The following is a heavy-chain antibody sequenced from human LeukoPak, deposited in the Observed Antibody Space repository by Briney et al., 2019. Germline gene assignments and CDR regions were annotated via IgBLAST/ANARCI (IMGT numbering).Heavy chain of an antibody. CDR3: ARGKNEVDY. V-gene: IGHV1-2*02. J-gene: IGHJ4*02. CDR1: GYTFTGYY. Sequence: ASVKVSCKAAGYTFTGYYMHWVRQAPGQGLEWMGWINPNSGGTNYAQKFQGRVTMTRDTSTSTVYMELSSLRSGDTAVYYCARGKNEVDYWGQGTLVTVSS. CDR2: INPNSGGT.